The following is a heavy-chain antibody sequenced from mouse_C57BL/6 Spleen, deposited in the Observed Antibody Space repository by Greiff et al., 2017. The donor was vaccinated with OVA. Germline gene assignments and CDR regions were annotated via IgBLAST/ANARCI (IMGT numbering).Heavy chain of an antibody. J-gene: IGHJ1*03. CDR2: INPETGGT. CDR1: GYTFTDYA. CDR3: SRWAGGSCGYFDD. V-gene: IGHV1-15*01. Sequence: QVHVKQSGAELVRPGASVTLSCKASGYTFTDYAMHWVKQTPVHGLEWIGAINPETGGTAYNQKFKGKATLTADKSSSTAYMELRSLTSEDSAVYYCSRWAGGSCGYFDDWGTGTTVTVSS. D-gene: IGHD1-1*02.